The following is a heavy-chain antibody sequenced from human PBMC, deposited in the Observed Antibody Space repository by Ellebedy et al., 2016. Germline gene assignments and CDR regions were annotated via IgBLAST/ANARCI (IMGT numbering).Heavy chain of an antibody. CDR2: IRSKAYGGTT. Sequence: GGSLRLSCAASGFTFSDHYMDWVRQAPGKGLEWVGFIRSKAYGGTTEYAASVKGRFTISRDDSKNSLYLQMNSLKTEDTAVYYCAREVPPTVATIFNYYYYYYGMDVWGQGTTVTVSS. D-gene: IGHD5-12*01. J-gene: IGHJ6*02. CDR1: GFTFSDHY. CDR3: AREVPPTVATIFNYYYYYYGMDV. V-gene: IGHV3-72*01.